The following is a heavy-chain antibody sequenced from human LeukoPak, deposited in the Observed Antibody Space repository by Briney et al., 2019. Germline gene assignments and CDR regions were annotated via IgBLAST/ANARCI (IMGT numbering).Heavy chain of an antibody. D-gene: IGHD1-26*01. CDR1: GGSISSYY. Sequence: SETLSLTCTVSGGSISSYYWSWIRQPPGKGLEGIGYIYYSGSTNYNPSLKSRVTISVDTSKNQFSLKLSSVTAADTAVYYCARHEGSIYFDYWGQGTLVTVSS. CDR3: ARHEGSIYFDY. V-gene: IGHV4-59*08. J-gene: IGHJ4*02. CDR2: IYYSGST.